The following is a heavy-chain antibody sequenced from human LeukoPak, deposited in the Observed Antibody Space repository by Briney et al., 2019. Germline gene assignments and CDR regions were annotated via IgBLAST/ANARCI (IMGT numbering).Heavy chain of an antibody. D-gene: IGHD3-3*01. CDR3: ARDATIFGVVMVGENWFDP. V-gene: IGHV1-2*02. CDR1: GYTFTGYY. Sequence: ASVKVSCKASGYTFTGYYMHWVRQAPGQGLEWMGWINPNSGGTNYAQRFQGRVTMTRDTSISTAYMELSRLRSGDTAVYYCARDATIFGVVMVGENWFDPWGQGTLVTVSS. CDR2: INPNSGGT. J-gene: IGHJ5*02.